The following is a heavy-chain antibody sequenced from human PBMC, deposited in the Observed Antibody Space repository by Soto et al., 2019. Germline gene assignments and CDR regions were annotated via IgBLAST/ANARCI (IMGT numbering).Heavy chain of an antibody. CDR3: ARTLNYDILTGYYFSYMDV. CDR2: ISAYNGNI. J-gene: IGHJ6*03. Sequence: ASVKVSCKASGYTFTSYGISWVRQAPGQGLEWMGWISAYNGNINYAQKLQGRVTMTTDTSTSTAYMELRSLRSDDTAVYYCARTLNYDILTGYYFSYMDVWGKGTTVTVSS. CDR1: GYTFTSYG. D-gene: IGHD3-9*01. V-gene: IGHV1-18*01.